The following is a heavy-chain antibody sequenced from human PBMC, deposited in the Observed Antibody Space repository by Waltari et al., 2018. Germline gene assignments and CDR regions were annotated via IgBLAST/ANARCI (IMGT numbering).Heavy chain of an antibody. CDR1: GGSISSGRYY. CDR2: IYTSGST. J-gene: IGHJ6*02. CDR3: AREPTVPSYYYYGMDV. V-gene: IGHV4-61*09. D-gene: IGHD4-4*01. Sequence: QVQLQESGPGLVKPSQTLSLTCTVSGGSISSGRYYWSWIRQPAGKGLEWIGYIYTSGSTNYNPSLKSRVTISVDTSKNQFSLKLSSVTAADTAVYYCAREPTVPSYYYYGMDVWGQGTTVTVSS.